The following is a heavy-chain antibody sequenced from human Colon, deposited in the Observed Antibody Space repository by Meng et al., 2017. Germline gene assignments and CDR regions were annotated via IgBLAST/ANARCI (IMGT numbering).Heavy chain of an antibody. J-gene: IGHJ4*02. CDR2: IYYSGST. D-gene: IGHD1-1*01. V-gene: IGHV4-30-4*01. Sequence: QVQLLESGPELVKPSQTLSLTCTVSGGSISSGDYYWSWIRQPPGKGLEWIGYIYYSGSTYYNPSLKNRLTISVDASQKQFSLRLTSVTAADTAVYYCVRENWKSTVDYSGQGTLVTVSS. CDR1: GGSISSGDYY. CDR3: VRENWKSTVDY.